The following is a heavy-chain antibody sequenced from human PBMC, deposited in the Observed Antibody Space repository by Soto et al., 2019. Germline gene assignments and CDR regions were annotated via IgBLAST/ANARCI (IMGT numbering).Heavy chain of an antibody. J-gene: IGHJ6*02. V-gene: IGHV1-2*02. Sequence: GASVKVSCKAPGFSFTGYYIHWVRQAPGQGLEWMGWINPNSGGTNYAQKFQGRVTMTRDTSISTAYMELSRLRSDDTAVYYCARSLRFLEWSYGMDVWGQGTTVTVSS. CDR1: GFSFTGYY. CDR3: ARSLRFLEWSYGMDV. D-gene: IGHD3-3*01. CDR2: INPNSGGT.